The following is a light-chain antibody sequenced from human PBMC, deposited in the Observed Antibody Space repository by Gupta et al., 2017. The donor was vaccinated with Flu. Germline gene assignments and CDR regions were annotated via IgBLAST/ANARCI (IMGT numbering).Light chain of an antibody. V-gene: IGKV1-39*01. Sequence: SPSSLAAFVGDRVTITCRASQTIRTYLNWYQQKPGKAPTVLIYAVSNLHTGVPSRFSGSGSGTDFTLTISSLQPEDAATYYCQQSHSSITFGQGTRLDIK. CDR1: QTIRTY. J-gene: IGKJ5*01. CDR3: QQSHSSIT. CDR2: AVS.